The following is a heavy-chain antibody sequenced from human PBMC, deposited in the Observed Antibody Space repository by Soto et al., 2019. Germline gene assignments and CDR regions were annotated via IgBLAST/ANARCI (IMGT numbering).Heavy chain of an antibody. Sequence: QVQLVQSGAEVKKPGASVKVSCKASGYTFTSYGISWVRQAPGQGLEWMGWISAYNGNTNYAQKLQGRVTMTTDTSAGTAYMELRSLGSDDTAVYYCARDRSGSSWYRLTDWGQGTLVTVSS. D-gene: IGHD6-13*01. V-gene: IGHV1-18*01. CDR1: GYTFTSYG. CDR2: ISAYNGNT. J-gene: IGHJ4*02. CDR3: ARDRSGSSWYRLTD.